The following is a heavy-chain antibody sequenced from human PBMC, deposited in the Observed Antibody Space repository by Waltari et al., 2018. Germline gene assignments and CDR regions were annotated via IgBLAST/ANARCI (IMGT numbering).Heavy chain of an antibody. CDR1: RFTFRTYA. J-gene: IGHJ4*02. V-gene: IGHV3-30-3*01. CDR3: ARAPGVAEAERRWYLDY. Sequence: QVPLVESGGGVVQPGGSLRLSCAASRFTFRTYAMPWVRQAPGKGLEWVAVISHDAGNEYYTDSVKGRFTISRDNSKNTLYLQMNSLRLEDTAVYYCARAPGVAEAERRWYLDYWGQGTLVTASS. D-gene: IGHD2-15*01. CDR2: ISHDAGNE.